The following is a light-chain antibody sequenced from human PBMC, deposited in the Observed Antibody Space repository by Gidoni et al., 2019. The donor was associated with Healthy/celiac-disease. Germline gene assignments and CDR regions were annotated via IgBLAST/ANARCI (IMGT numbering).Light chain of an antibody. J-gene: IGKJ2*01. CDR2: DAS. Sequence: EIVLTQSPATLSFSPGERATLSCRASQSVSSYLAWYQQKPGQAPRLLIYDASNRATGIPARFRGSGSGTDFTLTISSLEPEDFAVYYCQQRSNWPPYTFGQGTKLEIK. CDR3: QQRSNWPPYT. V-gene: IGKV3-11*01. CDR1: QSVSSY.